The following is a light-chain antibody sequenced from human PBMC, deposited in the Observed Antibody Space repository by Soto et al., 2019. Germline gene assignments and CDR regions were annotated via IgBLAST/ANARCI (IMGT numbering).Light chain of an antibody. CDR2: GAS. V-gene: IGKV3-20*01. J-gene: IGKJ1*01. Sequence: EIVLTQSPGTLSLSPGERATLSCRTSQSVSSSYLAWYQQKPGQAPRLLIYGASSRATGIPDRFSGSGSGTDFTLTISRMEPEDFAVYYCQQYGRSWWTFEQGTKVEIK. CDR3: QQYGRSWWT. CDR1: QSVSSSY.